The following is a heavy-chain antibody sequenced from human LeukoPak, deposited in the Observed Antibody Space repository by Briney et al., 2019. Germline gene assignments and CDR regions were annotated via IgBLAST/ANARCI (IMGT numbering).Heavy chain of an antibody. CDR2: IYHSGST. V-gene: IGHV4-39*07. J-gene: IGHJ4*02. D-gene: IGHD6-19*01. CDR3: ARDLGYSSGLGRFDY. Sequence: PSETLSLTCTVSGGSISSSSYYWGWIRQPPGKGLEWIGSIYHSGSTYYNPSLKSRVTISVDTSKNQFSLKLSSVTAADTAVYYCARDLGYSSGLGRFDYWGQGTLVTVSS. CDR1: GGSISSSSYY.